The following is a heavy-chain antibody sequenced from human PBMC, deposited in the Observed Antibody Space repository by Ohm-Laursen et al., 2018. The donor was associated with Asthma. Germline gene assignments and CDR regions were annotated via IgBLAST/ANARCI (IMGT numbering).Heavy chain of an antibody. J-gene: IGHJ6*02. D-gene: IGHD3-10*01. V-gene: IGHV3-33*03. CDR3: TRFHFSGLDV. CDR2: IWYDGSNK. Sequence: SLRLSCAASGFTFSSYGMHWVRQAPGKGLEWVAVIWYDGSNKYYADSVKGRFTTSRDSARNSVYLQMNSLRAEDTAVFYCTRFHFSGLDVWGQGATVTVSS. CDR1: GFTFSSYG.